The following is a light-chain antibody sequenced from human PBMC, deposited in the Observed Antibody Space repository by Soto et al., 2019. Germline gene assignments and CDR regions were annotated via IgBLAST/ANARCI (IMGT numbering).Light chain of an antibody. CDR2: GAS. CDR1: QSISSSF. Sequence: EIVLTQSKGILSLSPGERASLSCGASQSISSSFLAWYQQKPGQAPRLLIYGASSRATGIPDRFSGTGSETDFTLTISRLEPEDFAVYYCQQYDNSPITFGQGTRLEI. V-gene: IGKV3-20*01. CDR3: QQYDNSPIT. J-gene: IGKJ5*01.